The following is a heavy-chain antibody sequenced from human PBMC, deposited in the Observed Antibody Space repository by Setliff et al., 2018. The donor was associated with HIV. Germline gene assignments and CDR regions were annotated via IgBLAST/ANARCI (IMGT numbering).Heavy chain of an antibody. J-gene: IGHJ4*02. V-gene: IGHV4-34*01. CDR1: GTSFSDHY. Sequence: SETLSLTCSVYGTSFSDHYWSWVRQTPGKGLEWIGEMNQSGTTNYNPSLKSRVTMSIDTSRDQFSLNLRSVTAADTAVYFCARLIHTGLLYFDFWGLGTLVTVSS. D-gene: IGHD2-8*02. CDR2: MNQSGTT. CDR3: ARLIHTGLLYFDF.